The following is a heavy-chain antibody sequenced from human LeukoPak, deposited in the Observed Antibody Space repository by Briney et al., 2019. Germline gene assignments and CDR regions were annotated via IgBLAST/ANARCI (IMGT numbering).Heavy chain of an antibody. Sequence: SETLSLTCTVSGGSISSYYWSWIRQPPGKGLEWIGYIYYSGSTNYNPSLKSRVTISVDTSKNQFSLKLSSVTAADTAVYYCAARLYYYDRSGYYGYWGQGTLVTVSS. J-gene: IGHJ4*02. V-gene: IGHV4-59*01. D-gene: IGHD3-22*01. CDR2: IYYSGST. CDR3: AARLYYYDRSGYYGY. CDR1: GGSISSYY.